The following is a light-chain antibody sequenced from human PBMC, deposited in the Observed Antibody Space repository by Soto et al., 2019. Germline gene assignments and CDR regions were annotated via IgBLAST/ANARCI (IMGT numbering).Light chain of an antibody. Sequence: IVLTQSPCTLSLSPGERATLSCRASQSVNNRYLAWFQQKPGQAPRLLIYGASSRATGIPDRFSGSGSGTDFTLTISRLETADFTVYYCQQYGSSPTLSFGGGTKVEIK. CDR1: QSVNNRY. CDR2: GAS. J-gene: IGKJ4*01. V-gene: IGKV3-20*01. CDR3: QQYGSSPTLS.